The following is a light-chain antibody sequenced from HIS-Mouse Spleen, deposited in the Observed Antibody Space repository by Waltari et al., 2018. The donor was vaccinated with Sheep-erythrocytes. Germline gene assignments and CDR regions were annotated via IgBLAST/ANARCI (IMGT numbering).Light chain of an antibody. CDR3: QQYNSYSPVYT. V-gene: IGKV1-5*03. J-gene: IGKJ2*01. CDR1: QSISSL. CDR2: KAS. Sequence: DIQMTQSPSTLSASVGDRVTITCRASQSISSLLAWYQQKPGKAPKLLIYKASSLESGVPSRFSGSGSGTEFTLTISSLQPDDFATYYCQQYNSYSPVYTFGQGTKLEIK.